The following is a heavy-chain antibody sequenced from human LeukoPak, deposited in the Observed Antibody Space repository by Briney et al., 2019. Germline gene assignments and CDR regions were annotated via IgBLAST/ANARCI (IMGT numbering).Heavy chain of an antibody. J-gene: IGHJ4*02. Sequence: GGSLGLSCAASGFTFSSYGMHWVRQAPGKGLEWVAFIRYDGSNKYYADSVKGRFTISRDNSKNTLYLQMNSLRAEDTAVYYCAKAKGLAGYSSGWYYFDYWGQGTLVTVSS. CDR1: GFTFSSYG. CDR3: AKAKGLAGYSSGWYYFDY. V-gene: IGHV3-30*02. D-gene: IGHD6-19*01. CDR2: IRYDGSNK.